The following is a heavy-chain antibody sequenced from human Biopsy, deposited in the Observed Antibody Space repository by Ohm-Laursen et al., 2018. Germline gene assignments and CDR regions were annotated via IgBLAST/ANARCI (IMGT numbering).Heavy chain of an antibody. Sequence: TWVRRAPGKGLEWIGEINQSGSTKYNPSLKRRATLSADSSNSQFSLRLTSVTAADTAIYYCARGSGYFKLDVWGQGTTVTVSS. J-gene: IGHJ6*02. D-gene: IGHD5-12*01. V-gene: IGHV4-34*01. CDR3: ARGSGYFKLDV. CDR2: INQSGST.